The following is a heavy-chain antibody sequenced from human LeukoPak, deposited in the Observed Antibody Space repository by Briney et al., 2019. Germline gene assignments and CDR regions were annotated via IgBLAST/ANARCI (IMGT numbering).Heavy chain of an antibody. CDR3: ARAFSGWYFDY. Sequence: WVRQLPGKGLEWIGSIYYSGSTYYNPSLKSRVTISVDTSKNQFSLKLSSVTAADTAVYYCARAFSGWYFDYWGQGTLVTVSS. D-gene: IGHD6-19*01. V-gene: IGHV4-39*07. CDR2: IYYSGST. J-gene: IGHJ4*02.